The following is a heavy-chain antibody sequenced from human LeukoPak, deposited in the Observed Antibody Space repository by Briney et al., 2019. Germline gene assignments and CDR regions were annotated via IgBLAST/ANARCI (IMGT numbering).Heavy chain of an antibody. J-gene: IGHJ4*02. V-gene: IGHV4-39*07. CDR2: IYYSGST. CDR3: ARNFSSGWFDY. D-gene: IGHD6-19*01. CDR1: GGSISSSNYH. Sequence: SETLYLTCTVSGGSISSSNYHWGWIRQPPGKGLEWIGSIYYSGSTSYNPSLKSRVTISVDTSKNQFSLKLSSVTAADTAVYYCARNFSSGWFDYWGQGTLVTVSS.